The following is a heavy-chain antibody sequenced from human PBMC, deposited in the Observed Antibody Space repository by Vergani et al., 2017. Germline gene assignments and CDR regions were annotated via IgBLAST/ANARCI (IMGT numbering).Heavy chain of an antibody. D-gene: IGHD1-26*01. CDR1: GFTFSSYW. Sequence: EVQLVESGGGLVQPGGSLRLSCAASGFTFSSYWMHWVRQAPGKGLVWVSRINSDGSSTSYADSVKGRFTISRDNAKNTLYLQMNSLRAEDTAVYYCAREEATDWYFDLWGRATLVTVSS. CDR2: INSDGSST. V-gene: IGHV3-74*01. J-gene: IGHJ2*01. CDR3: AREEATDWYFDL.